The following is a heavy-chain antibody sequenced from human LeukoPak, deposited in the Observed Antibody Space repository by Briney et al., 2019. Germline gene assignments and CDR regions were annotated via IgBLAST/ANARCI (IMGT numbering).Heavy chain of an antibody. D-gene: IGHD3-10*01. Sequence: SVKVSCRASGGTFSSYAISWVRQAPGQGLEWMGGIIPIFGTANYAQKFQGRVTITADESTSTAYMELSSLRSEDTAVYYCARERDYGSGSLYWFDPWGQGTLVTVSS. J-gene: IGHJ5*02. CDR2: IIPIFGTA. CDR1: GGTFSSYA. CDR3: ARERDYGSGSLYWFDP. V-gene: IGHV1-69*13.